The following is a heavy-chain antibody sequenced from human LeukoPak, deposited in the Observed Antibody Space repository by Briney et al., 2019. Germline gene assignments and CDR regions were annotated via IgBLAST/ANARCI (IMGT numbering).Heavy chain of an antibody. D-gene: IGHD3-9*01. Sequence: GASVKVSCKASGYTFTGYYIHWVRQAPGQGLEWMGWINPNSGGTNYAQKLQGRVTMTTDTSTSTAYMELRSLRSDDTAVYYCAREGSPYYDILTGYEYLDYWGQGTLVTVSS. CDR1: GYTFTGYY. CDR2: INPNSGGT. CDR3: AREGSPYYDILTGYEYLDY. V-gene: IGHV1-2*02. J-gene: IGHJ4*02.